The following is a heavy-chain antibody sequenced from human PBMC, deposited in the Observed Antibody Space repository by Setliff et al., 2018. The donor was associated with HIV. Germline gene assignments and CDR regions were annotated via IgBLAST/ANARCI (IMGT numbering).Heavy chain of an antibody. CDR2: IGSYSGYT. CDR3: VRGHCNSDKCWYTWFDP. CDR1: NYTLINYG. Sequence: ASVKVSCKASNYTLINYGVSWVRQAPGQGLEWMGWIGSYSGYTIYAQKFQDRLTMTTDTSTTTASMELKSLRSDDTAVYYCVRGHCNSDKCWYTWFDPWGQGTLVTVSS. J-gene: IGHJ5*02. D-gene: IGHD2-2*01. V-gene: IGHV1-18*01.